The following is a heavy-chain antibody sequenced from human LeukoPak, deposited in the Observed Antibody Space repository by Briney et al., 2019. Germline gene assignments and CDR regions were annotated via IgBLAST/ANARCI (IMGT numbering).Heavy chain of an antibody. J-gene: IGHJ4*02. CDR2: ISSSGSTI. Sequence: PGGSLRLSCAASGFTFSDYYMSWIRQAPGKGLEWVSYISSSGSTIYYADSVKGRFTISRDNAKNSLYLQMNSLRAEDTAVYYCARVLREASSGYMGLDYWGQGTLVTVSS. V-gene: IGHV3-11*01. CDR1: GFTFSDYY. CDR3: ARVLREASSGYMGLDY. D-gene: IGHD3-22*01.